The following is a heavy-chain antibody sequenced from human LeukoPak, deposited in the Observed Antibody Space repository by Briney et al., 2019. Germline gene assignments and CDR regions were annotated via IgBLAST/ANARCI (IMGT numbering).Heavy chain of an antibody. V-gene: IGHV3-23*01. CDR3: AKARGGSSSAFDI. J-gene: IGHJ3*02. D-gene: IGHD6-6*01. CDR2: ISTSGGNT. CDR1: GFTFSSNA. Sequence: GGSRRLSCAGSGFTFSSNAPSWVRQAPGKGLEWVSAISTSGGNTYYADSVRGRFTISRDNSKNTLYLQMNSLRAEDTAVYYCAKARGGSSSAFDIWGQGTMVTVSS.